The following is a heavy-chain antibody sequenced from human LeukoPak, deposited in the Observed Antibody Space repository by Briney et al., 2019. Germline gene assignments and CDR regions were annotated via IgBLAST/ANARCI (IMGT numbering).Heavy chain of an antibody. J-gene: IGHJ4*02. V-gene: IGHV4-59*01. CDR1: IDSIRRYY. D-gene: IGHD2-8*01. CDR2: IYYSGNT. CDR3: ASIPYCTSGVCYEY. Sequence: SETLSLTCTVSIDSIRRYYWSWIPHPPEKGLECIGYIYYSGNTKYNPSLKRRVTISVDTSKNQFSLRLSSVTAADTAVYNCASIPYCTSGVCYEYWGQGALVTVTS.